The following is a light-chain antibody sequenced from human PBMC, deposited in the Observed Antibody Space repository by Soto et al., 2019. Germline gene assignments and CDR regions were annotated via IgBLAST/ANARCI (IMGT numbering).Light chain of an antibody. V-gene: IGKV3-20*01. CDR1: QYINTR. CDR2: QTS. CDR3: QQYYWAPDT. Sequence: EIVLTQSPATLSSFPGDRVTLSCRASQYINTRLAWYQHRPGQAPRLLIYQTSIRAAGIPDRFSGSGSGTDFTLTVSRLEPEDFAVYYCQQYYWAPDTFGQGTRLEIK. J-gene: IGKJ5*01.